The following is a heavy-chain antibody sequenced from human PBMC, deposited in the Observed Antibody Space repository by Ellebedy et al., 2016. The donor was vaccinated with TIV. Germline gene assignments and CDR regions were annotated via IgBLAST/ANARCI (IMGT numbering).Heavy chain of an antibody. V-gene: IGHV3-74*03. CDR1: GFTFSSYW. CDR2: ISSEGGTT. Sequence: GESLKISXAASGFTFSSYWMHWVRQAPGKGLVWVSRISSEGGTTTYADSARGRFTISRDNAKNTLYLQMNSLRAEDTAVYYCARGDGSSGWYFDYWGQGTLVTVSS. CDR3: ARGDGSSGWYFDY. D-gene: IGHD6-19*01. J-gene: IGHJ4*02.